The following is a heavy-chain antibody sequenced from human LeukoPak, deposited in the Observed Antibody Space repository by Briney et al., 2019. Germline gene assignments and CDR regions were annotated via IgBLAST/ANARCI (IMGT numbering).Heavy chain of an antibody. CDR1: GYTFTSYG. J-gene: IGHJ5*02. CDR3: ARRGDSSTWYGNNWFDP. D-gene: IGHD6-13*01. CDR2: ISAYNGNT. V-gene: IGHV1-18*01. Sequence: ASVKVSCKASGYTFTSYGISWVRQAPGQGLEWMGWISAYNGNTNYAQKLQGRVTMTRDTSTSTVYMELSSLRSEDTAVYYCARRGDSSTWYGNNWFDPWGQGTLVTVSS.